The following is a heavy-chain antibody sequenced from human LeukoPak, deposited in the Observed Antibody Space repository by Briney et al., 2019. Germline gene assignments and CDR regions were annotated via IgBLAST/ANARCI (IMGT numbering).Heavy chain of an antibody. CDR2: IYYSGST. D-gene: IGHD2/OR15-2a*01. V-gene: IGHV4-59*01. CDR3: AVIGHEDYFFYY. Sequence: PSETLSLTCTASGVSISSYNWSWIRQPPGKGLEWIGYIYYSGSTNYNPSLKSRVTILVDTSKNQFSLRLGSVLTADTAVYYCAVIGHEDYFFYYWGQGTLVTVSS. CDR1: GVSISSYN. J-gene: IGHJ4*02.